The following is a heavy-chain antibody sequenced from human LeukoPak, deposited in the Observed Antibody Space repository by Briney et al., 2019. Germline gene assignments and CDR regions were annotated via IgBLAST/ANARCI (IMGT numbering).Heavy chain of an antibody. Sequence: PSQTLSLTCTVSGGSISSGGYCWSWIRQHPGKDLEWIGYIYYSRSTYYNPSLKSRVTISVGTSKNQFSLKLSSVTAADTAVYYCARDVRSGYDLYYFDYWGQGTLVTVSS. J-gene: IGHJ4*02. CDR1: GGSISSGGYC. CDR2: IYYSRST. V-gene: IGHV4-31*03. CDR3: ARDVRSGYDLYYFDY. D-gene: IGHD5-12*01.